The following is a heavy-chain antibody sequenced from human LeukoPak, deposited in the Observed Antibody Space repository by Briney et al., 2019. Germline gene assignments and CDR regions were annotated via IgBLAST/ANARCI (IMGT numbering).Heavy chain of an antibody. Sequence: ASVKVSCKASGYTFTGYYMHWVRQAPGQGLEWMGWINPNSGSTNYAQKFQGRVTMTRDTSISTAYMELSRLRSDDTAVYYCARVFVPAAILDYYMDVWGKGTTVTVSS. D-gene: IGHD2-2*01. V-gene: IGHV1-2*02. CDR1: GYTFTGYY. CDR2: INPNSGST. J-gene: IGHJ6*03. CDR3: ARVFVPAAILDYYMDV.